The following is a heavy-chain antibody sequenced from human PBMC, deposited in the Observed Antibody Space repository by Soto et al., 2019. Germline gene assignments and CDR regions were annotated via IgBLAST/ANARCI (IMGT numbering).Heavy chain of an antibody. J-gene: IGHJ5*02. CDR2: IIPIFGVP. D-gene: IGHD4-17*01. CDR3: ARDHPPRPNYGPPYNWFDP. CDR1: GDTFNNYH. V-gene: IGHV1-69*17. Sequence: QVQLVQSGAEVKKPGSSVKVSCKASGDTFNNYHISWVRQAPGQGLEWIGGIIPIFGVPNSAPKFQGRVKITADKSTSTVYMELNSLSSDDTAVYFCARDHPPRPNYGPPYNWFDPWGQGTRVTVSS.